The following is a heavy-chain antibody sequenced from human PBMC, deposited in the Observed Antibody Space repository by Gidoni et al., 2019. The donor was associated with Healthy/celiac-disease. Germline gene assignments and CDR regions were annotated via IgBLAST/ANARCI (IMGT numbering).Heavy chain of an antibody. CDR1: GFTFSSDA. J-gene: IGHJ4*02. D-gene: IGHD5-12*01. CDR3: AKDRGENSGYELVDY. CDR2: ISGSGGST. Sequence: EVPLLESGGGLVQPGGSLRLSCAASGFTFSSDAMSWVRQAPGKGLELCSAISGSGGSTYYADSVKGRFTISRDNSKNTLYLQMNSLRAEDTAVYYCAKDRGENSGYELVDYWGQGTLVTVSS. V-gene: IGHV3-23*01.